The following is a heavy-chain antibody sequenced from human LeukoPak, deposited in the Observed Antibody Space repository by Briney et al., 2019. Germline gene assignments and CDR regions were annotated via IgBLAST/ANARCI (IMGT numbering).Heavy chain of an antibody. CDR2: ISGSGGST. Sequence: GGSLRLSCAASGFTFSSYAMSWVRQAPGKGLEWVSAISGSGGSTYYADSVKGRFTISRDNSKNTLYLQMNTLRAEDTAAYYCVRDGLGTIPYDFWGQGILVTVSS. CDR1: GFTFSSYA. D-gene: IGHD2-2*01. J-gene: IGHJ4*02. V-gene: IGHV3-23*01. CDR3: VRDGLGTIPYDF.